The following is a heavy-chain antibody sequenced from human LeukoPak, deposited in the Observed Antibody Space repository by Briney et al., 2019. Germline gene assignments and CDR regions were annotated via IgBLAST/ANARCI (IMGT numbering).Heavy chain of an antibody. J-gene: IGHJ4*02. V-gene: IGHV4-59*01. Sequence: SETLSLTCTVSGGSISSYYWSWIRQPPGKGMEWIGYIYYSGSPNYNPSLKSRVTISVGTSKNQFSLKLSSVTAADTAVHYCARVDTGMDYRYYFDYWGQGTLVTVSS. CDR2: IYYSGSP. CDR1: GGSISSYY. CDR3: ARVDTGMDYRYYFDY. D-gene: IGHD5-18*01.